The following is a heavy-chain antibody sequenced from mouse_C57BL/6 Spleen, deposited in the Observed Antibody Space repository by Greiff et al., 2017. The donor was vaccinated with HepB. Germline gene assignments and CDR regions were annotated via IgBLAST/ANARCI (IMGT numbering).Heavy chain of an antibody. Sequence: ESGPGLVKPSQSLSLTCSVTGYSITSGYYWNWIRQLPGNKLEWMGYISYDGSNNYNPSLKNRISITRDTSKNQFFLKLNSVTTEDTATYYCARVRVLYYAMDYWGQGTSVTVSS. D-gene: IGHD2-14*01. CDR3: ARVRVLYYAMDY. J-gene: IGHJ4*01. V-gene: IGHV3-6*01. CDR1: GYSITSGYY. CDR2: ISYDGSN.